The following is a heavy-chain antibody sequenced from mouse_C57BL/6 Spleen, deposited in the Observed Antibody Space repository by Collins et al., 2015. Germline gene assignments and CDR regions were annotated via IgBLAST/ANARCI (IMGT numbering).Heavy chain of an antibody. CDR3: ARGGDYRYDY. V-gene: IGHV5-6-3*01. Sequence: EVQLVESGELSAAWRSLKLSCAASGFTFSSYGMSWVRQTPDKRLELVATINSNGGSTYYPDSVKGRFTISRDNAKNTLYLQMSSLKSEDTAMYYCARGGDYRYDYWGQGTTLTVSS. D-gene: IGHD2-14*01. CDR2: INSNGGST. CDR1: GFTFSSYG. J-gene: IGHJ2*01.